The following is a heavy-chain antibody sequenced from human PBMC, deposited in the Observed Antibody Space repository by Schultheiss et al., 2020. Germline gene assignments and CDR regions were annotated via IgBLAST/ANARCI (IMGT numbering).Heavy chain of an antibody. J-gene: IGHJ6*02. V-gene: IGHV1-18*01. CDR3: ARDKYNSKYLYYYYYGMDV. Sequence: ASVKVSCKASGGTFSSYGISWVRQAPGQGLEWMGWISAYNGNTNYAQKLQGRVTMTTDTSTSTAYMELRSLRSDDTAVYYCARDKYNSKYLYYYYYGMDVWGQGTTVTVSS. D-gene: IGHD1-7*01. CDR2: ISAYNGNT. CDR1: GGTFSSYG.